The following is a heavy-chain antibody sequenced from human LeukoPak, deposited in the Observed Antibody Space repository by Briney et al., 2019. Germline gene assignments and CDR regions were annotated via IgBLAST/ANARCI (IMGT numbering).Heavy chain of an antibody. V-gene: IGHV3-74*01. CDR1: GFTFSSYW. D-gene: IGHD3-22*01. CDR3: ARAISGYYYY. J-gene: IGHJ4*02. CDR2: INSDGSST. Sequence: GGSLRLSCAASGFTFSSYWMHWVRQAPGKGLVWVSRINSDGSSTSNADSEKGRFTISRDNAKNTVYLQMNSLRAEDTAVYYCARAISGYYYYWGQGTLVTVSS.